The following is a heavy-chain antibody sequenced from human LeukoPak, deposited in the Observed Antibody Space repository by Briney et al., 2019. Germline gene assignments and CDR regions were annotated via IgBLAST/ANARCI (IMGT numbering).Heavy chain of an antibody. V-gene: IGHV4-59*01. CDR1: GGSISGYY. J-gene: IGHJ4*02. CDR2: IYYTGST. CDR3: AGGKGYFDY. Sequence: SETLSLTCTVSGGSISGYYWSWIRQPPGKGLEWIGYIYYTGSTNYSPSLKSRLTISADTSENQFSLKLSSVTAADTAVYYCAGGKGYFDYWGQGTLVTVSS.